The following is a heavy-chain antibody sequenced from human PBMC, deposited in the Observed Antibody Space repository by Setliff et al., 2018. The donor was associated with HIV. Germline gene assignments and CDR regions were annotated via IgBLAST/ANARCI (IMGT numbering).Heavy chain of an antibody. CDR1: GGSISSGGYY. CDR2: IYYTEIT. V-gene: IGHV4-31*03. CDR3: AREPTAYNGYNWDYYGMDL. D-gene: IGHD5-12*01. J-gene: IGHJ6*02. Sequence: LSLTCTVSGGSISSGGYYWSWIRQHPGKGLEWIGHIYYTEITYYNPSLRSRLTISLDTSKNQFSLKLRSVTAADTGVYYCAREPTAYNGYNWDYYGMDLWGQGTTVTVSS.